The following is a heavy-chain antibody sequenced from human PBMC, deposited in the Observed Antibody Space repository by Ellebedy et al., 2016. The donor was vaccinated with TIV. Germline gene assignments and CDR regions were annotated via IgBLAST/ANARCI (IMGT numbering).Heavy chain of an antibody. CDR3: VRDAAGTQGTYWYFDL. J-gene: IGHJ2*01. CDR2: ISNRDGIV. CDR1: GFIFNTYS. D-gene: IGHD3-10*01. Sequence: GGSLRLSCAASGFIFNTYSMNWVRQAPGKRLEWISYISNRDGIVYYADSVEGRFTISRDDARNSLSLQMNSLRDEDTSIYYCVRDAAGTQGTYWYFDLWGRGTLVTVSS. V-gene: IGHV3-48*02.